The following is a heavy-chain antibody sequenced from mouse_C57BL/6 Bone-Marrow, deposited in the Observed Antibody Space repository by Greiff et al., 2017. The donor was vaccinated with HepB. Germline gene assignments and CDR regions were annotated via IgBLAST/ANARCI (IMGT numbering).Heavy chain of an antibody. V-gene: IGHV1-72*01. CDR2: IDPNSGGT. CDR3: ARCRTVVATGYFDV. CDR1: GYTFTSYW. Sequence: QVQLKQPGAELVKPGASVKLSCTASGYTFTSYWMHWVKQRPGRGLEWIGRIDPNSGGTKYNEKFKSKATITVDKPSSTAYMQLSSLTSEDSAVYYCARCRTVVATGYFDVWGTGTTVTVSS. D-gene: IGHD1-1*01. J-gene: IGHJ1*03.